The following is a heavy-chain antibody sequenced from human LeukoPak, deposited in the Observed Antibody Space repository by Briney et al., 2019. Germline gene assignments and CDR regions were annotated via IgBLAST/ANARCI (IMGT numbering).Heavy chain of an antibody. CDR2: VSDSGRLT. J-gene: IGHJ3*01. Sequence: GGSLRLSCAASGFTFSSYAMNWVRQAPGKGLEWVAGVSDSGRLTYYADSVKGLFTISRDNSKNTLYLQMNSLRAEDTAVYYCVKDLDIVVLVGTTGYDAFDVWGQGTMVSVSS. CDR1: GFTFSSYA. D-gene: IGHD2-15*01. V-gene: IGHV3-23*01. CDR3: VKDLDIVVLVGTTGYDAFDV.